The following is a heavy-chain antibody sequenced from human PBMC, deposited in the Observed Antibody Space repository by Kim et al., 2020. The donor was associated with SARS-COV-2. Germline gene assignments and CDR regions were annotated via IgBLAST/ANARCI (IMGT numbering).Heavy chain of an antibody. V-gene: IGHV3-53*01. CDR2: IYADGTT. CDR3: AGEINRVGSGNFHKHNCCAP. D-gene: IGHD2-15*01. J-gene: IGHJ5*02. Sequence: GGSLRLSCAASGFTVSTSFMSWVRQAPGKGLEWVSGIYADGTTWYADSVKGRFTVSRDSSKNTLYLQMNSLRVEDTAVYYCAGEINRVGSGNFHKHNCCAPWGEGTLVTVSS. CDR1: GFTVSTSF.